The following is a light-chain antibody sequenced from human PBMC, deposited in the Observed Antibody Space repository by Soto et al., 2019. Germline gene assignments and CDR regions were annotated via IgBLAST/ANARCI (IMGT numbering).Light chain of an antibody. Sequence: EIVLTQSPGTLSLSPGERATLSCRASQNVNSNYLAWYQQKPGQGPRPLIYATSSRATGIPDRFSGSGSGTDFTLTISRLDPEDFAVYYCQQYDTSPRTFGQGTKVEIK. CDR1: QNVNSNY. CDR2: ATS. J-gene: IGKJ1*01. CDR3: QQYDTSPRT. V-gene: IGKV3-20*01.